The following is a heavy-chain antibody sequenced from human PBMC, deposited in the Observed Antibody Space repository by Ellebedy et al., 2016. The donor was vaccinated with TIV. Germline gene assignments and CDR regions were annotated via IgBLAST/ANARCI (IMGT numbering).Heavy chain of an antibody. J-gene: IGHJ2*01. CDR1: GFTFSSDA. CDR3: ARVRVAARSGYFDL. CDR2: ISSADST. V-gene: IGHV3-23*01. D-gene: IGHD6-6*01. Sequence: GESLKISCAASGFTFSSDAKTWVRQAPGKGPEWVSSISSADSTYFADSVKGRFTISTDNSKTTVYLQMNSLRAEDTAVYYCARVRVAARSGYFDLWGRGTLFTVSS.